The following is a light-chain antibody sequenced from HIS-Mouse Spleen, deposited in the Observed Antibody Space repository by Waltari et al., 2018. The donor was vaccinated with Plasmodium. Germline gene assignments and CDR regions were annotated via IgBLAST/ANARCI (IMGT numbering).Light chain of an antibody. CDR3: QAWDSSTVV. J-gene: IGLJ2*01. CDR1: KLGYKY. V-gene: IGLV3-1*01. Sequence: SYELTQPPSVSVSPGQTASITCSGDKLGYKYACWYQQKPGQSPVQVIYQDSKRPSGIPERFSGSNSGNTATLTISGTQAMDEADYYCQAWDSSTVVFGGGTKLTVL. CDR2: QDS.